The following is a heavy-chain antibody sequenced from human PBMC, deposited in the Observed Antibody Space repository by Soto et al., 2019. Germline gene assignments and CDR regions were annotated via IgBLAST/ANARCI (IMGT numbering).Heavy chain of an antibody. CDR2: INHSGST. V-gene: IGHV4-34*01. Sequence: SETLSLTCAVYGGSFSGYYWSWIRQPPGKGLEWIGEINHSGSTNYNPSLKSRVTISVDTSKNQFSLKLSSVTAADTAVYYCARRFYGSGSYLNWFDPWGQGTLVSVSS. J-gene: IGHJ5*02. D-gene: IGHD3-10*01. CDR3: ARRFYGSGSYLNWFDP. CDR1: GGSFSGYY.